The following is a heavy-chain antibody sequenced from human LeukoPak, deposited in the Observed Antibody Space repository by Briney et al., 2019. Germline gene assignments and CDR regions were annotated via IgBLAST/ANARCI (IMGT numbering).Heavy chain of an antibody. Sequence: SQTLSLTCTVSGGSISSDNYYWSWIRQPAGKGLEWIGRIYTSGSTNYNPSLKSRVTISVDTSKNQFSLKLSSVTAADTAVYYCARVFGGPVSRRFDPWGQGTLVTVSS. CDR1: GGSISSDNYY. D-gene: IGHD4-23*01. V-gene: IGHV4-61*02. CDR2: IYTSGST. J-gene: IGHJ5*02. CDR3: ARVFGGPVSRRFDP.